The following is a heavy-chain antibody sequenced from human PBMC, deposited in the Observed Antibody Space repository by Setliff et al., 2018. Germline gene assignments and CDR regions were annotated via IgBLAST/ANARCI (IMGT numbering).Heavy chain of an antibody. CDR2: ISYSGST. Sequence: PSETLSLTCSVSGGSISSHYWSWIRQPPGKGLEWIGYISYSGSTNYNPSLKSRVTISVDTSKNQFSLKLNSVTAADMAVYYCAREQWLDPPGYYYMDVWAKGTTVTVSS. CDR3: AREQWLDPPGYYYMDV. CDR1: GGSISSHY. D-gene: IGHD6-19*01. V-gene: IGHV4-59*11. J-gene: IGHJ6*03.